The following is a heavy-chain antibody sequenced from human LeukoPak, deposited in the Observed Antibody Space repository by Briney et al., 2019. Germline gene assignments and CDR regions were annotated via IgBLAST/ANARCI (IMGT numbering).Heavy chain of an antibody. CDR1: GFTFSSYA. J-gene: IGHJ5*02. V-gene: IGHV3-23*01. CDR3: ARGKTSQNIVTRKTYNWFDP. Sequence: QTGGSLRLSCAASGFTFSSYAMSWVRQAPGKGLEWVSDINGSGGSTYYADSVKGRFTISRDNSKNTLYLQMNSLRAEDTAVYYCARGKTSQNIVTRKTYNWFDPWGQGTLVTVSS. CDR2: INGSGGST. D-gene: IGHD2/OR15-2a*01.